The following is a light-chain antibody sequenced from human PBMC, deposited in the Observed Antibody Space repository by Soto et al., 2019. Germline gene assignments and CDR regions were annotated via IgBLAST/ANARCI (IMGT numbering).Light chain of an antibody. Sequence: QSALTQPASVSGSPGQSITISCTGTSSDVGSYNLVSWYQQHPGKAPKFMIYEGTKRPSGVSNRFSGSKSGNTASLTISGLQPEDEADYYCCSYAGSRHYVFGTGTKLTVL. V-gene: IGLV2-23*01. CDR1: SSDVGSYNL. J-gene: IGLJ1*01. CDR2: EGT. CDR3: CSYAGSRHYV.